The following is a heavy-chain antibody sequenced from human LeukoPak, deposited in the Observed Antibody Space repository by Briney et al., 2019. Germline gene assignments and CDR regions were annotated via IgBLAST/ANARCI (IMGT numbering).Heavy chain of an antibody. V-gene: IGHV3-74*01. CDR1: GFTFSSYW. D-gene: IGHD3-10*01. CDR3: PSRHYYGSGSPPSDY. J-gene: IGHJ4*02. CDR2: INSDGSST. Sequence: GGSLRLSCAASGFTFSSYWMPWVRQAPGKGLVWVSRINSDGSSTGYVDSVKGRFTISRDNAKNTLYLQMNSLRAEDTAVYYCPSRHYYGSGSPPSDYWGQRTLVTVSS.